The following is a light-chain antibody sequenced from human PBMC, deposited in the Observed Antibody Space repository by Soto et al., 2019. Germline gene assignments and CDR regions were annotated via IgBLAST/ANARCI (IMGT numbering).Light chain of an antibody. Sequence: ENVLTQSPVPLTLSPGERGTLSCRASQSVSSNLAWYQQKPGQAPRLLIYGASSRATGIPDRFSGGGSGTDFTLTISRLEPEDFAVYYCQQFSSYPLTFGGGTKVDI. CDR2: GAS. CDR3: QQFSSYPLT. J-gene: IGKJ4*01. V-gene: IGKV3-20*01. CDR1: QSVSSN.